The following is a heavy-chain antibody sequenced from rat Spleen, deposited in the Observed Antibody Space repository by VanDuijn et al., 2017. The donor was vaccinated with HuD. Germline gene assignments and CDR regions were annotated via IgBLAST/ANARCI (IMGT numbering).Heavy chain of an antibody. CDR3: ATGPRILRLDWFAY. CDR2: ISMGGGNT. Sequence: EVQLVESDGGLVQPGRSLKLSCVASGFTFNNYYMAWVRQAPKKGLEWVASISMGGGNTLYRDSVKGRFTISRDNAKSGLYLQMDSLRSEDTATYYCATGPRILRLDWFAYWGQGTLVTVSS. CDR1: GFTFNNYY. V-gene: IGHV5-25*01. D-gene: IGHD1-6*01. J-gene: IGHJ3*01.